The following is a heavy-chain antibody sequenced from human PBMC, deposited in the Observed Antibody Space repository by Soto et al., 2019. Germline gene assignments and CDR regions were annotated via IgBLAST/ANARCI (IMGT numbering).Heavy chain of an antibody. CDR2: ISSSGTSI. CDR3: ARERVIAAAGYYFDY. Sequence: GGSLRLSCAASGFTFTDYFMSWIRQAPGKGLEWVAYISSSGTSIYYANSVRGRFTIPRDSAKNSLYLQMNSLRAEDTAIYYCARERVIAAAGYYFDYWGQGVPVTV. V-gene: IGHV3-11*01. D-gene: IGHD6-13*01. J-gene: IGHJ4*02. CDR1: GFTFTDYF.